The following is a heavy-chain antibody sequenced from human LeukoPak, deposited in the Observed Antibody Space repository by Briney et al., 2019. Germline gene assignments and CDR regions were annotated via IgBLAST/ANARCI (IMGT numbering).Heavy chain of an antibody. J-gene: IGHJ4*02. CDR3: ARSGVRGVYLDY. D-gene: IGHD3-10*01. CDR2: IYHSGST. CDR1: GYSINRNYY. Sequence: SETLSLTCSVSGYSINRNYYWGWIRQPPGKGLEWIANIYHSGSTYYNPSLKSRVSISVDTSKNQFSLNVNSVTAADTAVYYCARSGVRGVYLDYWSQGTLVIVSS. V-gene: IGHV4-38-2*02.